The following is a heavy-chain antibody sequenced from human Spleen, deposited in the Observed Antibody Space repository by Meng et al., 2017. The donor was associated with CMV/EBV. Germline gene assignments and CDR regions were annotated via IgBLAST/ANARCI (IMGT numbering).Heavy chain of an antibody. CDR3: ASSQPR. Sequence: GSLRLSCAVYGGSFSGYYWSWIRQPPGKGLEWIGEINHSGSTNYNPSLKSRVTISVDTSKNQFSLKLSSVTAADTAVYYCASSQPRWGRGTLVTVSS. CDR2: INHSGST. J-gene: IGHJ4*02. CDR1: GGSFSGYY. V-gene: IGHV4-34*01.